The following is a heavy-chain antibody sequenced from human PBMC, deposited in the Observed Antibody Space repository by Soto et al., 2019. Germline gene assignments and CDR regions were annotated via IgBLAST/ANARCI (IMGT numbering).Heavy chain of an antibody. V-gene: IGHV3-73*01. J-gene: IGHJ6*03. D-gene: IGHD3-3*01. Sequence: EVQLVESGGGLVQPGGSLKLSCAASGFTFSGSAMHWVRQASGKGLEWVGRIRGKPNNYAIAYGASVKGRFTISRDDSKNTAYLQMNSLNTEDTAVYYCSRQASDFWSGKPQYYMDVWGKGTTVTVSS. CDR1: GFTFSGSA. CDR2: IRGKPNNYAI. CDR3: SRQASDFWSGKPQYYMDV.